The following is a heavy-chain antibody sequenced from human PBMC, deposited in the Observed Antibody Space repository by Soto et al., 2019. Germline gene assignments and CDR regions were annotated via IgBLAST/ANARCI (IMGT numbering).Heavy chain of an antibody. CDR2: ISGSGGST. V-gene: IGHV3-23*01. Sequence: GSLRLSCAASGLTFSSYAMSWVRQAPGKGLEWVSAISGSGGSTYYADSVKGRFTISRDNSKNTLYLQMNSLRAEDTAVYYCAKRGFRYCSGGSCYAVDAFDIWGQGTMVTVSS. J-gene: IGHJ3*02. D-gene: IGHD2-15*01. CDR3: AKRGFRYCSGGSCYAVDAFDI. CDR1: GLTFSSYA.